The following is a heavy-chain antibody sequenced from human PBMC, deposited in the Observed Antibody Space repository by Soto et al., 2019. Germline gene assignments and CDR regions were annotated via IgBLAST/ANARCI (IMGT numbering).Heavy chain of an antibody. J-gene: IGHJ1*01. CDR2: IYYSGST. CDR3: ARGWGGSLQH. D-gene: IGHD7-27*01. V-gene: IGHV4-59*12. CDR1: GGSISSYY. Sequence: PSETLSLTCTVSGGSISSYYWSWIRQPPGKGLEWIGYIYYSGSTNYNPSLKSRVTISVDTSKNQFSLKLSSVTAADTAVHYCARGWGGSLQHRGQGTLVTVSS.